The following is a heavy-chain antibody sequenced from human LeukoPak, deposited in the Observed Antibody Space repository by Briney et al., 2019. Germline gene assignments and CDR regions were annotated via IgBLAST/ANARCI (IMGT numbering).Heavy chain of an antibody. Sequence: GGSLRLSCAASGFTFDDYAMHWVRQAPGKGLEGVSLISWDGGGTYYADTVKGRFTISRDNSKNSLYLQMNSLRAEDTALYYCAKISSGITLGAFDIWGQGTMVTVSS. CDR3: AKISSGITLGAFDI. CDR1: GFTFDDYA. V-gene: IGHV3-43D*03. J-gene: IGHJ3*02. CDR2: ISWDGGGT. D-gene: IGHD6-19*01.